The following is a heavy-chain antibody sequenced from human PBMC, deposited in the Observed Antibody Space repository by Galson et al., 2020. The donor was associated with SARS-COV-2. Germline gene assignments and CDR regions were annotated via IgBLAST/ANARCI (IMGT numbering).Heavy chain of an antibody. J-gene: IGHJ3*02. Sequence: SETLSLTCTVSGGSISSYYWSWIRQPPGKGLEWIGYIYYSGSTNYNPSLKSRVTISVDTSKNQFSLKLSSVTAADTAVYYCARVTTVVTPRGEAFDIWGQGTMVTVSS. D-gene: IGHD4-17*01. V-gene: IGHV4-59*08. CDR1: GGSISSYY. CDR3: ARVTTVVTPRGEAFDI. CDR2: IYYSGST.